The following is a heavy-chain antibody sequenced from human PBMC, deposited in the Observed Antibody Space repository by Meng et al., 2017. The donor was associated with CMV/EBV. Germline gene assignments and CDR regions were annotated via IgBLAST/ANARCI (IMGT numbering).Heavy chain of an antibody. Sequence: ESLKISCAASGFTFSSYSMNWVRQAPGKGLEWVSSISSSSSYIYYADPVKGRFTISRDNAKNSLYLQMNSLRAEDTAVYYCARYYYGSGSYSGAFDIWGQGTMVTVSS. J-gene: IGHJ3*02. CDR2: ISSSSSYI. CDR1: GFTFSSYS. V-gene: IGHV3-21*01. D-gene: IGHD3-10*01. CDR3: ARYYYGSGSYSGAFDI.